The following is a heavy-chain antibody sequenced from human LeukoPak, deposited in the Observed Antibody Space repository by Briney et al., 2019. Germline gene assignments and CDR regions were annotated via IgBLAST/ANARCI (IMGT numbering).Heavy chain of an antibody. CDR1: GYTFTGYY. J-gene: IGHJ5*02. CDR3: ARESLSGDGFDP. Sequence: ASVKGSCKASGYTFTGYYMHWVRQAPGQGLEWMGWINPNSGGTNYAQKIQGWVTMTRDTSISTAYMELSRLRSDDTAVYYCARESLSGDGFDPWGQGTLVTVSS. CDR2: INPNSGGT. D-gene: IGHD3-10*01. V-gene: IGHV1-2*04.